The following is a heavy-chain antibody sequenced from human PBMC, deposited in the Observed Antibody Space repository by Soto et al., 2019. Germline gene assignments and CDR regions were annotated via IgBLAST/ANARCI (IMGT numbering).Heavy chain of an antibody. CDR1: GGSISSGGYY. J-gene: IGHJ6*02. CDR3: ATTVRLYYYYGMDV. V-gene: IGHV4-31*03. Sequence: SETLSLTCTVSGGSISSGGYYWSWIRQHPGKGLEWIGYIYYSGSTYYNPSLKSRVTISVDTSKNQFSLKLSSVTAADTAVYYCATTVRLYYYYGMDVWGQGTTVTVSS. D-gene: IGHD4-17*01. CDR2: IYYSGST.